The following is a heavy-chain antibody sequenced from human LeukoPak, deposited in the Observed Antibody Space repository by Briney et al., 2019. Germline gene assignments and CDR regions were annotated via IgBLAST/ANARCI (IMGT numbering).Heavy chain of an antibody. J-gene: IGHJ6*02. CDR3: ARSAAAQTRFYYYGMDV. CDR1: GFTFSSYA. V-gene: IGHV3-30*04. CDR2: ISYDGSDK. D-gene: IGHD6-13*01. Sequence: GGSLRLSCAASGFTFSSYAMHWVRQAPGKGLEWVTFISYDGSDKYYADSVKGRFTISRDNSKNTLYVQMNSLRAEATAVYYCARSAAAQTRFYYYGMDVWGQGTTVTVSS.